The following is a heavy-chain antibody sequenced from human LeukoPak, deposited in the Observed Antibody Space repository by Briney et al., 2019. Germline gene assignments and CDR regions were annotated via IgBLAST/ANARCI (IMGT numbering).Heavy chain of an antibody. CDR3: ARKIYYYGSGSYSDY. CDR1: GFTFSSYA. Sequence: GGSLRLSCAASGFTFSSYAMSWVRQAPGKGLEWVSAISGSGGSTYYADSVKGRFTISRDNSKNALYLQMNSLRAEDTAVYYCARKIYYYGSGSYSDYWGQGTLVTVPS. CDR2: ISGSGGST. D-gene: IGHD3-10*01. J-gene: IGHJ4*02. V-gene: IGHV3-23*01.